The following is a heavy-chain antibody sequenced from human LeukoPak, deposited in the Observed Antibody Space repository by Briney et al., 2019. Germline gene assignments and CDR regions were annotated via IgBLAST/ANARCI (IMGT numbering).Heavy chain of an antibody. CDR3: ARHHKRVSGVVSGTVDY. V-gene: IGHV4-39*01. Sequence: SETLSLTCTVSGDSINSGTYYWGWIRQPPGKGLEWIGSIYYSGSTYYNPSVKSRVTISVDTSKNQFSLRLTSVTDADTAIYYCARHHKRVSGVVSGTVDYWGQGTLVTVSS. D-gene: IGHD3-3*01. J-gene: IGHJ4*02. CDR2: IYYSGST. CDR1: GDSINSGTYY.